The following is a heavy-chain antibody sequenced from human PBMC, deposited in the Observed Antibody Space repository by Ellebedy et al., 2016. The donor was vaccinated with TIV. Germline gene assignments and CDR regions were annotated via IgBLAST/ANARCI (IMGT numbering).Heavy chain of an antibody. D-gene: IGHD3-10*01. CDR3: ARRDGSGSRLFDI. J-gene: IGHJ3*02. V-gene: IGHV5-10-1*01. CDR2: IDPSDSYT. CDR1: GCSFTSYW. Sequence: GESLKISCEGSGCSFTSYWIGWVRQMPGKGLEWMGRIDPSDSYTNYSPSFQGHVTISADKSISTAYLQWSSLKASDTAMYYCARRDGSGSRLFDIWGQGTMVTVSS.